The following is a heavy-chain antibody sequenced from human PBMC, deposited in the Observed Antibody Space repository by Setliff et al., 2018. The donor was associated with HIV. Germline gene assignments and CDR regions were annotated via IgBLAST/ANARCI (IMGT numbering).Heavy chain of an antibody. Sequence: SETLSLTCTVSGGSVSSGGYYWTWIRQPPGKGLEWIGEINQSGISNLNPSLKSRVTIPIDTPKNQFSLKLTSVTAADTAVYYCARGGGFWSGQLDYWGQGTLVTVSS. D-gene: IGHD3-3*01. J-gene: IGHJ4*02. CDR3: ARGGGFWSGQLDY. V-gene: IGHV4-61*08. CDR2: INQSGIS. CDR1: GGSVSSGGYY.